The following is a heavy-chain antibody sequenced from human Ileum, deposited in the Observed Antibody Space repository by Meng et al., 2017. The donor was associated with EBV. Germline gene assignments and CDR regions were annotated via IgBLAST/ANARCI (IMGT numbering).Heavy chain of an antibody. CDR2: IPHSGSS. CDR1: GDHNAGHNW. Sequence: GPSLVKPSCTITLPFACPGDHNAGHNWGSWVAQPPGKALKWIGDIPHSGSSAYNPSLKSRVSMSIDKSKNQFALKLTSVTAADTAVYHCLRGSGGSVWGQGTLVTVSS. D-gene: IGHD3-10*01. J-gene: IGHJ1*01. CDR3: LRGSGGSV. V-gene: IGHV4-4*02.